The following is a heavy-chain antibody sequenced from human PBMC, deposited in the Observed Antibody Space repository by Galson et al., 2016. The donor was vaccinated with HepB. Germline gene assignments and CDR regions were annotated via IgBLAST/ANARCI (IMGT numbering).Heavy chain of an antibody. V-gene: IGHV1-18*01. CDR1: GYTFTSYG. D-gene: IGHD3-3*01. CDR3: ARDFFWSGYYTRSAGYFQH. CDR2: ISAYNGNT. J-gene: IGHJ1*01. Sequence: VKVSCKASGYTFTSYGISWVRQAPGQGLEWMGWISAYNGNTNYAQKLQGRVTMTTDTSTSTAYMELRSLRSDDTAVYYCARDFFWSGYYTRSAGYFQHWGQGTLVTVSS.